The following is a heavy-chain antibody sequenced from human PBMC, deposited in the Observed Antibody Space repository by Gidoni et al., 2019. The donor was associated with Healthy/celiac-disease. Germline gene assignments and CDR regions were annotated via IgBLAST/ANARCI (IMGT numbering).Heavy chain of an antibody. CDR1: GFTFHDYA. CDR2: ISWNSGNI. V-gene: IGHV3-9*01. D-gene: IGHD6-6*01. CDR3: AKDREYSSSAGFDY. Sequence: EVQLVESGGGLVQPGRSLRLSCAASGFTFHDYAMHWVRQAPGKGLEWVSAISWNSGNIGYADSVKGRFTISRDSAKNSLYLQMNSLRAEDTALYYCAKDREYSSSAGFDYWGQGTLVTVSS. J-gene: IGHJ4*02.